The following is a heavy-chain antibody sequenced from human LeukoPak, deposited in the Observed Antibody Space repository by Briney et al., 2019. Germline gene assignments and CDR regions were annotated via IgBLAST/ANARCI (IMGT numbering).Heavy chain of an antibody. D-gene: IGHD6-13*01. V-gene: IGHV1-69*13. CDR2: IIPIFGTA. J-gene: IGHJ5*02. CDR1: GGTFSIYA. CDR3: ARVAESRGQQLYGNWFDP. Sequence: SVTVSFTASGGTFSIYAISWVRQAPGQGLEWMGGIIPIFGTANYAQKFQGRVTITADESTSTAYMELSSLRSEDTAVYYCARVAESRGQQLYGNWFDPWGQGTLVTVSS.